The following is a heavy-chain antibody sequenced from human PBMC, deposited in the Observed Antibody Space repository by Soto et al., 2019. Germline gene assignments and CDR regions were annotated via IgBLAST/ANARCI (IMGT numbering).Heavy chain of an antibody. CDR3: ARVLTYYDYIWGSYSYIFDY. D-gene: IGHD3-16*02. J-gene: IGHJ4*02. CDR1: GGSISSNNW. Sequence: SETLSLTCTVSGGSISSNNWWSWVRQPPGKGLEWIGEIFHSGSANYNPSLKSRVTILVDKSKNQFSLKLSSVTAADTAVYYCARVLTYYDYIWGSYSYIFDYLGQGNLVTGSS. V-gene: IGHV4-4*02. CDR2: IFHSGSA.